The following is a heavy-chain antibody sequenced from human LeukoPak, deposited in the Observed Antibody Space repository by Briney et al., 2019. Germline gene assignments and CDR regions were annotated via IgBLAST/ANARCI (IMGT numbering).Heavy chain of an antibody. CDR3: VQYASGYFRFFAH. J-gene: IGHJ1*01. V-gene: IGHV3-7*01. Sequence: PGGPRGLSVAPPGFNFGSFWWGWVRQAQGLGLEWVATINPDGSEKHYLDSVKGRFTISRDNSLFLQMNSLTVADTAVYYCVQYASGYFRFFAHWGQGTLVTVSS. CDR1: GFNFGSFW. CDR2: INPDGSEK. D-gene: IGHD5-12*01.